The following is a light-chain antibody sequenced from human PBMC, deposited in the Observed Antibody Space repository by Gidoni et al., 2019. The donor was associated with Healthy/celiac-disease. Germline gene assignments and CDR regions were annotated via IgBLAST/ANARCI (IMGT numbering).Light chain of an antibody. CDR2: WAS. V-gene: IGKV4-1*01. Sequence: DIVMTQSPDPLALSLVERATINCKSSQSFLYSSNNKNYLAWYQQKPGQPPKLLIYWASTRESGVPDRFSGSGSGTDFTLTISSLQAEDVAVYYCQQYYSTPLTFGGGTKVEIK. CDR1: QSFLYSSNNKNY. J-gene: IGKJ4*01. CDR3: QQYYSTPLT.